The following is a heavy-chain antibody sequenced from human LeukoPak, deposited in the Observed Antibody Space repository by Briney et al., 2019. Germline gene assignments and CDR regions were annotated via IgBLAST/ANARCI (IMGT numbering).Heavy chain of an antibody. CDR3: ARDGGRVATNYYMDV. V-gene: IGHV1-2*02. J-gene: IGHJ6*03. CDR1: GYTFTGYY. Sequence: ASVKVSCKASGYTFTGYYMHWVRQAPGQGLEWMGWINPNSGGTNYAQKFQGRATMTRDTSISTAYMELSRLRSDDTAVYYCARDGGRVATNYYMDVWGKGTTVTVSS. CDR2: INPNSGGT. D-gene: IGHD1-26*01.